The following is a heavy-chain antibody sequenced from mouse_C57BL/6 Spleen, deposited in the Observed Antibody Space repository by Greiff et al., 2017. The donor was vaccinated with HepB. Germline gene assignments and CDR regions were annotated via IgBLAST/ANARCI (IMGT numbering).Heavy chain of an antibody. D-gene: IGHD2-2*01. J-gene: IGHJ2*01. CDR2: ISDGGSYT. V-gene: IGHV5-4*01. Sequence: EVQVVESGGGLVKPGGSLKLSCAASGFTFSSYAMSWVRQTPEKRLEWVATISDGGSYTYYPDNVKGRFTISRDNAKNNLYLQRSHLKSEDTAMYYCARGRGLRGYFDYWGQGTTLTVSS. CDR1: GFTFSSYA. CDR3: ARGRGLRGYFDY.